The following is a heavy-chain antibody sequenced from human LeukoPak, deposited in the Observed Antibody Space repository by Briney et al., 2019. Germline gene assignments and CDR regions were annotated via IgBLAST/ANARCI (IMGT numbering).Heavy chain of an antibody. V-gene: IGHV4-61*01. CDR2: IYYSGST. Sequence: SETLSLTCTVSGGSVSSGSYYWSWIRQPPGKGLEWIEYIYYSGSTNYNPSLKSRVTISVDTSKNQFSLKLSSVTAADTAVYYCAKSPDPAAFDYWGQGTLVTVSS. CDR3: AKSPDPAAFDY. J-gene: IGHJ4*02. CDR1: GGSVSSGSYY.